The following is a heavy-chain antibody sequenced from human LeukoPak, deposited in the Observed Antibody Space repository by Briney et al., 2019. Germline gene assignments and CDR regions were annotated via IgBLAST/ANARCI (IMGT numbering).Heavy chain of an antibody. CDR1: GYTFTGYA. J-gene: IGHJ4*02. Sequence: ASVKVSCKASGYTFTGYAIHWMRQAPGQGLEWMGWINPNSGGTNYAQKFQGRVTMTRDTSISTAYMELSRLRSDDTAVYYCARSNCSSTSCYIYFDYWGQGTLVTVSS. V-gene: IGHV1-2*02. CDR2: INPNSGGT. CDR3: ARSNCSSTSCYIYFDY. D-gene: IGHD2-2*02.